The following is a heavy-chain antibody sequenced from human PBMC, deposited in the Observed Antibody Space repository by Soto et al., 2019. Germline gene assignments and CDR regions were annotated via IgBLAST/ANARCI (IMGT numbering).Heavy chain of an antibody. CDR1: GYIFINYG. J-gene: IGHJ5*02. D-gene: IGHD2-2*01. CDR2: ISGYNGNT. V-gene: IGHV1-18*01. Sequence: GASVKVSCKASGYIFINYGITWVRQAPGQGLEWMGWISGYNGNTKYADKLQGRVTMTTDTSTTTAYMELRSLRPDDTAVYYCARDEVPAANWLDRWGQGTLVTVSS. CDR3: ARDEVPAANWLDR.